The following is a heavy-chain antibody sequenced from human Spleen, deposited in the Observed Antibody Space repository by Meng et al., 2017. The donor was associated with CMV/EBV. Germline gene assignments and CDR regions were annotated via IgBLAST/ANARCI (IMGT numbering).Heavy chain of an antibody. J-gene: IGHJ4*02. CDR3: AKGRDWDFGQDFDY. Sequence: SGFTFSSNAMDWSGRATGKELEWVSSISGGGGSTYYADSVKGRFTISRDNSKNTLYLQMNSLRAEDTAVYYCAKGRDWDFGQDFDYWGQGTLVTVSS. CDR2: ISGGGGST. V-gene: IGHV3-23*01. CDR1: GFTFSSNA. D-gene: IGHD1-7*01.